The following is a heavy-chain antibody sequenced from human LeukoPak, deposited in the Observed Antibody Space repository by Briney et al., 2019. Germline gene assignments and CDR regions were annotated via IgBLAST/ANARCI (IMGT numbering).Heavy chain of an antibody. D-gene: IGHD3-10*01. CDR1: GGTFISYA. CDR2: IIPIFGTA. V-gene: IGHV1-69*05. Sequence: ASVKVSCKASGGTFISYAISWVRQAPGQGLEWMGGIIPIFGTANYAQKFQGRVNMTRDMSTSTVYMELSSLRSEDTAVYYCARGKFYYGSGSYSGYYMDVWGKGTTVTVSS. J-gene: IGHJ6*03. CDR3: ARGKFYYGSGSYSGYYMDV.